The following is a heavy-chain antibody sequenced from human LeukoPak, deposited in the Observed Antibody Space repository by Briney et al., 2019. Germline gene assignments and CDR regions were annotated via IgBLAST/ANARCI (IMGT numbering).Heavy chain of an antibody. CDR3: ATDHGSGSYYRY. Sequence: ASVKVSCKVSGYTLTELSMHWVRQAPGKGREGMGGFDPEDGETIYAQKFKGRVTMTEDTSTDTAYMELSSLRSEDTAVYYCATDHGSGSYYRYWGQGTLVTVSS. D-gene: IGHD3-10*01. J-gene: IGHJ4*02. CDR2: FDPEDGET. CDR1: GYTLTELS. V-gene: IGHV1-24*01.